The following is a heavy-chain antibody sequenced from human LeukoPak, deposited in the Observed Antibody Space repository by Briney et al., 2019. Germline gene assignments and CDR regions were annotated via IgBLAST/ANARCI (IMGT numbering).Heavy chain of an antibody. V-gene: IGHV1-3*01. J-gene: IGHJ4*02. CDR3: ARGYCRRTSCQYYFDY. CDR2: INAGSGDT. CDR1: GYTFFTYA. D-gene: IGHD2-2*01. Sequence: ASVKVSCKTSGYTFFTYAIHWARQAPGHRLEWMGWINAGSGDTKYSHNFQGRVTITRDTSASTAYMELSSLRSEDTAVYYCARGYCRRTSCQYYFDYWGQGTQVTVAS.